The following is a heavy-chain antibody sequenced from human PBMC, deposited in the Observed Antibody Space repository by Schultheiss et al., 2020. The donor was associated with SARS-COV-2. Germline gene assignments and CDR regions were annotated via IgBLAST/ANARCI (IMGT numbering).Heavy chain of an antibody. CDR1: GGSISSGGYS. Sequence: SETLSLTCAVSGGSISSGGYSWSWIRQPPGKGLEWIGYIYHSGSTYYNPSLKSRVTISVDRSKNQFSLKLSSVTAADTAVYYCARGGERDYGGNSVNTEGHAFDIWGQGTMVTVSS. J-gene: IGHJ3*02. D-gene: IGHD4-23*01. V-gene: IGHV4-30-2*01. CDR2: IYHSGST. CDR3: ARGGERDYGGNSVNTEGHAFDI.